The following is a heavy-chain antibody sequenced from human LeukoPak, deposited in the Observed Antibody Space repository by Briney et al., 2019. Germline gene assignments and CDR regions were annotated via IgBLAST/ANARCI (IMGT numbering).Heavy chain of an antibody. J-gene: IGHJ4*02. D-gene: IGHD2-15*01. CDR2: IRSKAYGGTT. CDR1: GFTFRSYW. Sequence: GGSLRLSCAASGFTFRSYWLHWVRQAPGKGLEWVGFIRSKAYGGTTEYAASVKGRFTISRDDSKSIAYLQMNSLKTEDTAVYYCTRGDYSPGPQGDYWGQGTLVTVSS. V-gene: IGHV3-49*02. CDR3: TRGDYSPGPQGDY.